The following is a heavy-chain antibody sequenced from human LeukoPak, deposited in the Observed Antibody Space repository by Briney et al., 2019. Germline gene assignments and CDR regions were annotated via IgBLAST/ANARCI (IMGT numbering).Heavy chain of an antibody. Sequence: ASVKVSCKASGYTFTIYYMHWVRQAPGQGLEWMGIINPSGGSTSYAQKFQGRVTMTRGMSTSTVYMELSSLRSEDTAVYYCAREGYYDILTGYYSGGYSGYYYMDVWGKGTTVTVSS. V-gene: IGHV1-46*01. D-gene: IGHD3-9*01. CDR3: AREGYYDILTGYYSGGYSGYYYMDV. CDR2: INPSGGST. CDR1: GYTFTIYY. J-gene: IGHJ6*03.